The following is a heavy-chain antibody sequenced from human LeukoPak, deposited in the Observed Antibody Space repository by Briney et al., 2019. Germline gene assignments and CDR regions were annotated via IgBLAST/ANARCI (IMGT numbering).Heavy chain of an antibody. CDR2: ISGSGGST. Sequence: PGGSLRLSCAASGFTFSSYAMSWVRQAPGKGLEWVSAISGSGGSTYYADSVKGRFTISRDNSKNTLYLQMNSLRAEDTAVYYCAKSQDEYCSSTSCYAGNFDYWGQGALATVSS. V-gene: IGHV3-23*01. D-gene: IGHD2-2*01. CDR1: GFTFSSYA. CDR3: AKSQDEYCSSTSCYAGNFDY. J-gene: IGHJ4*02.